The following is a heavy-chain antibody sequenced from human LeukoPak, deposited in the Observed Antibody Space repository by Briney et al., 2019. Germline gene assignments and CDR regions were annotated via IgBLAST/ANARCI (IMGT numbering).Heavy chain of an antibody. CDR2: IYYSGST. V-gene: IGHV4-31*03. CDR1: GGSISSGGYY. J-gene: IGHJ5*02. Sequence: SETLSLTCTVSGGSISSGGYYCSWIRQHPGKGLEWIGYIYYSGSTYYNPSLKSRVTISVDTSKNQFSLKLSSVTAADTAVYYCARGGHYYDSSGYWFDPWGQGTLVTVSS. D-gene: IGHD3-22*01. CDR3: ARGGHYYDSSGYWFDP.